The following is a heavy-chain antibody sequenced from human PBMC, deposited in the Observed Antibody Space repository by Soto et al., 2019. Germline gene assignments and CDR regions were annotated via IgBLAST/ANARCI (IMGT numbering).Heavy chain of an antibody. V-gene: IGHV4-39*01. J-gene: IGHJ6*02. CDR2: IYYSGST. Sequence: PSETLSLTCTVSGGSISSSSYYCGWIRQPPGKGLEWIGSIYYSGSTYYNPSLKSRVTISVDTSKNHISLKLSSVTAADTAVYSCARRGDHHAQWELAYYYYGMEVWGQGTTVTVSS. D-gene: IGHD1-26*01. CDR3: ARRGDHHAQWELAYYYYGMEV. CDR1: GGSISSSSYY.